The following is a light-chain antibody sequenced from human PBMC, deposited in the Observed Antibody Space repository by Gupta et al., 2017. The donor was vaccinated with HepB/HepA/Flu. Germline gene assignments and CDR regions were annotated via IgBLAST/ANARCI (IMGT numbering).Light chain of an antibody. CDR1: QSVSSSY. CDR3: QQYGSSST. V-gene: IGKV3-20*01. J-gene: IGKJ4*01. Sequence: EIVLTQSPGTLSLSPGERATLSCRASQSVSSSYLAWYQQKPGQAPRLLIYGASSRATGIPDRFSGSGSGTDFTLTISRLEPEYFAVYYCQQYGSSSTFGGGTKVEI. CDR2: GAS.